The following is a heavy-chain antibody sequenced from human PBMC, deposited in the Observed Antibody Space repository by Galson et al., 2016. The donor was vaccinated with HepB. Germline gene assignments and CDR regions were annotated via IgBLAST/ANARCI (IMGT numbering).Heavy chain of an antibody. CDR1: GYTFTSSG. Sequence: QSGAEVTKPGASVKVSCKPYGYTFTSSGLSWVRQAPGQGLEWVGWISTNSGNTNYAQKLQGRVTMTRDTSTSTAYMELRSLTSDDTAIYYCARDKDYTLDYWGQGTRVTVSS. J-gene: IGHJ4*02. CDR2: ISTNSGNT. CDR3: ARDKDYTLDY. D-gene: IGHD4-11*01. V-gene: IGHV1-18*01.